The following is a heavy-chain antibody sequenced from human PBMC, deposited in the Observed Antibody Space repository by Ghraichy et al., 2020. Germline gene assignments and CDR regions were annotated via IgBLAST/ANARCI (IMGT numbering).Heavy chain of an antibody. CDR3: ARPEPSRGGNSAGGAFDI. Sequence: SVKVSCKASGGTFSSYTISWVRQAPGQGLEWMGRIIPILGIANYAQKFQGRVTITADKSTSTAYMELSSLRSEDTAVYYCARPEPSRGGNSAGGAFDIWGQGTMVTVSS. V-gene: IGHV1-69*02. CDR1: GGTFSSYT. D-gene: IGHD4-23*01. CDR2: IIPILGIA. J-gene: IGHJ3*02.